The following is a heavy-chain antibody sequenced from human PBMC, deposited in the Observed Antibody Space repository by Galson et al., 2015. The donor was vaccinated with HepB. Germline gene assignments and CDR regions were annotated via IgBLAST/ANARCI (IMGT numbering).Heavy chain of an antibody. V-gene: IGHV1-18*04. CDR1: GYTFTSYY. J-gene: IGHJ4*02. CDR2: ISAYNGNT. Sequence: SVKVSCKASGYTFTSYYMHWVRQAPGQGLEWMGWISAYNGNTNYAQKLQGRVTMTTDTSTTTAYMELRSLRSDDTAVYYCARDTTGFTTRFNYWGQGTLVTVSS. CDR3: ARDTTGFTTRFNY. D-gene: IGHD3-3*01.